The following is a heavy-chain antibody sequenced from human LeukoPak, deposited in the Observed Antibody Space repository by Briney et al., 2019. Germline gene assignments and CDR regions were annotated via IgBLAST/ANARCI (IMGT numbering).Heavy chain of an antibody. J-gene: IGHJ4*02. Sequence: GGSLRLSCAASGFTFSTYDMSWVRQAPGKGLEWVSGISGSGGSTFYADSVKGRFTISRDNSKNTLYLQMNSLRAEDTAVYYCAKQLGYCSDGSCYFPYRGQGTLVTVSS. CDR3: AKQLGYCSDGSCYFPY. D-gene: IGHD2-15*01. V-gene: IGHV3-23*01. CDR1: GFTFSTYD. CDR2: ISGSGGST.